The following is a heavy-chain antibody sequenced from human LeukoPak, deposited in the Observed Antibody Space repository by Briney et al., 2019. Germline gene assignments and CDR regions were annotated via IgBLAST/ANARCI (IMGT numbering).Heavy chain of an antibody. J-gene: IGHJ4*02. CDR3: ATGLVVPAAINY. CDR2: INPSGGST. CDR1: GYTFTSYY. Sequence: ASVKVSCKASGYTFTSYYMHWVQQAPGQGLEWMGIINPSGGSTSYAQKFQGRVTMTRDTSTSTVYMELSSLRSEDTAVYYCATGLVVPAAINYWGQGTLVTVSS. V-gene: IGHV1-46*01. D-gene: IGHD2-2*02.